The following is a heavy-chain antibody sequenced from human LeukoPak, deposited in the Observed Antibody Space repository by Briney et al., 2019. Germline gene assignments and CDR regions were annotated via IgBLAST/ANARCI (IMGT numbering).Heavy chain of an antibody. Sequence: ASVKVSCKASGYTFTSYYMHWVRQAPGQGLEWMGIINPSGGSTSYAQKFQGRVTMTRDMSTSTVYMELSSLRSEDTAVYYCARPSYYYDSSGYPLNAFDIWGQGTMVTVSS. J-gene: IGHJ3*02. V-gene: IGHV1-46*01. CDR1: GYTFTSYY. D-gene: IGHD3-22*01. CDR3: ARPSYYYDSSGYPLNAFDI. CDR2: INPSGGST.